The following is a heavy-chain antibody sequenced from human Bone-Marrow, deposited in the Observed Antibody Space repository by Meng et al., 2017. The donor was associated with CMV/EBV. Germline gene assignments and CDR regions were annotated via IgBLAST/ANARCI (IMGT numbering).Heavy chain of an antibody. CDR3: ARSQEIAAAGPYYFDY. J-gene: IGHJ4*02. Sequence: SGFSFNSYWMSWVRQAPGKGLEWVANIKQDGSEKYYVDSVKGRFTISRDNAKNSLYLQMNSLRAEDTAVYYCARSQEIAAAGPYYFDYWGQGTLVTVSS. D-gene: IGHD6-13*01. CDR1: GFSFNSYW. V-gene: IGHV3-7*01. CDR2: IKQDGSEK.